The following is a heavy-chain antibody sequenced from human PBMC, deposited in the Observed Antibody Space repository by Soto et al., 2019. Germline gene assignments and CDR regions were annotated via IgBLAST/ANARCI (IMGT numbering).Heavy chain of an antibody. CDR1: GFTFSTYG. CDR3: ARLPRSGWDHYYYGMDV. V-gene: IGHV3-30*03. Sequence: QVQLVESGGGVVQAGGSLVLSCTASGFTFSTYGMHWVRQAPGKGPEWVAVMSHDGSHKAFLDSVKGRFIISRDNSKNTLYLQMNSLRPDDTAVYYCARLPRSGWDHYYYGMDVWGQGSTVIVSS. D-gene: IGHD6-19*01. CDR2: MSHDGSHK. J-gene: IGHJ6*02.